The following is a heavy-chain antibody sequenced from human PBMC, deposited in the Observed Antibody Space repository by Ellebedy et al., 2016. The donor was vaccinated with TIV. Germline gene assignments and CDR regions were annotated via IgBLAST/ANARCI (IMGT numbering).Heavy chain of an antibody. CDR1: GYTLTDIS. CDR3: AGDYYRTSAPFDF. CDR2: FAPGNGETT. D-gene: IGHD3-22*01. V-gene: IGHV1-24*01. J-gene: IGHJ5*01. Sequence: AASVKVSCKVSGYTLTDISMHWVRQAPGKGLEWLGGFAPGNGETTIYSQKFQGRITMTEDRSTDAAYMELSSLRSEETSVYYCAGDYYRTSAPFDFWGQGTPVTVSS.